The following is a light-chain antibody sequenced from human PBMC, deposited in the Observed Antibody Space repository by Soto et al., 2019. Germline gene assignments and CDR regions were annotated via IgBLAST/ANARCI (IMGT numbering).Light chain of an antibody. Sequence: DIQITQSPSSLSASLGYRSTITCRASQSLSSYLNWYQQKPGQAPTLLIYAASSLQSGVPSRFSGSGSGTEFTLTISGLQPADFATSYCLHHNSYPFPLGQGTRPANK. V-gene: IGKV1-39*01. CDR1: QSLSSY. J-gene: IGKJ5*01. CDR3: LHHNSYPFP. CDR2: AAS.